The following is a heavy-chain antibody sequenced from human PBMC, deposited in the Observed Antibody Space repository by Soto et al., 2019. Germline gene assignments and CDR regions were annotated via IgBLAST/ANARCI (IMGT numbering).Heavy chain of an antibody. CDR1: GASISDYY. Sequence: QVQLQESGPGLVKPSETLSLTCNVSGASISDYYWSWIRLPPGKGLEWIGYIYNSGNTNSNPSLKRRVTISVDTSKNQFSLKLGSVTAADTAVYYCASHVGSGYSDYWGQGTLVTVSS. J-gene: IGHJ4*02. CDR3: ASHVGSGYSDY. D-gene: IGHD1-26*01. V-gene: IGHV4-59*13. CDR2: IYNSGNT.